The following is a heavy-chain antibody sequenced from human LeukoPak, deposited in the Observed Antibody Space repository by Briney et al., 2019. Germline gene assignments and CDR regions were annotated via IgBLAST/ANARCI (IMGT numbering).Heavy chain of an antibody. D-gene: IGHD3-10*01. Sequence: GGSLRLSCAASGFTFSGYWMHWVRQAPGKGLVWVSYINNDGSDTTYADSVKGRFTISRDNAKNTVDLQMNSLRAEDTAVYYCGRGYYGCLDSWGQGTLVTVSS. V-gene: IGHV3-74*01. CDR1: GFTFSGYW. CDR3: GRGYYGCLDS. CDR2: INNDGSDT. J-gene: IGHJ4*02.